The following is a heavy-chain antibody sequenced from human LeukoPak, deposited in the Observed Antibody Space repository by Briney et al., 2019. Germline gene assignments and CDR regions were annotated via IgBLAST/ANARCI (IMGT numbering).Heavy chain of an antibody. Sequence: GASVKVSCKASGYTFTSYGISWVRQAPGQGLEWMGWISAYNGNTNYAQKLQGRVTMTTDTSTSTAYMELRSLRSDDTAVYYCASSGPLEYSSSSGDLDYWGQGTLVTVSS. CDR3: ASSGPLEYSSSSGDLDY. D-gene: IGHD6-6*01. CDR2: ISAYNGNT. V-gene: IGHV1-18*01. CDR1: GYTFTSYG. J-gene: IGHJ4*02.